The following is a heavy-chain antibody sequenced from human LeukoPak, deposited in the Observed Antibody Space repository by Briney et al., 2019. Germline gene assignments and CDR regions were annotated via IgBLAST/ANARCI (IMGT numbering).Heavy chain of an antibody. Sequence: PGGSLRLSCAASGFTFSYYNMNWVRQAPGKGLEWVSSITTSSSSVYYADSVRGRFTISRDNAKNSLYLQMNSLRAEDTAVYYCARAVGTTERVSYWGQGTLVTVSS. J-gene: IGHJ4*02. CDR1: GFTFSYYN. V-gene: IGHV3-21*01. CDR2: ITTSSSSV. CDR3: ARAVGTTERVSY. D-gene: IGHD1/OR15-1a*01.